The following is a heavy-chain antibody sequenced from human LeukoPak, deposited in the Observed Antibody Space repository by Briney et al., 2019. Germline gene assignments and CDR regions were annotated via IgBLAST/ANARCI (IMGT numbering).Heavy chain of an antibody. J-gene: IGHJ3*02. V-gene: IGHV3-64D*06. CDR3: VKDAITMVRGVIFDAFDI. Sequence: GGSLRLSCSASGFTFSSYAMHWVRQAPGKGLEYVSAISSNGGSTYYADSVKGRFTISRDNSKNTLYLQMSSLRAEDTAVYCCVKDAITMVRGVIFDAFDIWGQGTMVTVSS. CDR1: GFTFSSYA. D-gene: IGHD3-10*01. CDR2: ISSNGGST.